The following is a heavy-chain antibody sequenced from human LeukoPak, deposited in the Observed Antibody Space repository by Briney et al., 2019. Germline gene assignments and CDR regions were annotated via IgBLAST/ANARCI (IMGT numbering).Heavy chain of an antibody. CDR3: ARVIGGSNYLPY. CDR2: INPNSGGT. Sequence: GASVKVSCKASGYTFTGYYMHWVRQAPGQGLEWMGWINPNSGGTNYAQKFQGRVTMTRDTSINTAHLELIRLTSDDAAIYYCARVIGGSNYLPYWGQGTLVTVSS. J-gene: IGHJ4*02. V-gene: IGHV1-2*02. D-gene: IGHD2-15*01. CDR1: GYTFTGYY.